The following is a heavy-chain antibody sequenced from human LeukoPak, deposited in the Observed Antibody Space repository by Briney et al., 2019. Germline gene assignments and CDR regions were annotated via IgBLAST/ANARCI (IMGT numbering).Heavy chain of an antibody. CDR2: IYSGGNT. CDR3: ARARSRCTNGVCHSDYYYYMDV. V-gene: IGHV3-66*02. J-gene: IGHJ6*03. D-gene: IGHD2-8*01. Sequence: GGSLRLSCAASGFTVSSNYMSWVRQAPGKGLEWVSVIYSGGNTQYADSVKGRFTISRDDSKNTLNLQMNSLKPEDTAVYYCARARSRCTNGVCHSDYYYYMDVWGKGTTVTVSS. CDR1: GFTVSSNY.